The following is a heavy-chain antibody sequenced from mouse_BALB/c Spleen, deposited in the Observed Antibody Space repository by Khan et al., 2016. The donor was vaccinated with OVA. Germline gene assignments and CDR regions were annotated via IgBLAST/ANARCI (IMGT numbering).Heavy chain of an antibody. D-gene: IGHD1-1*01. Sequence: VQLKESGPGLVKPSQSLSLTCTVTGYSITSDYAWNWIRQFPGNKLEWMGYISYSGRTSYNPSLKSRISITRDTSKNQFFLQLTSVTTEDTATYYCARSGTITTVVATDFDYWGQGTTRTVTS. V-gene: IGHV3-2*02. CDR3: ARSGTITTVVATDFDY. CDR1: GYSITSDYA. CDR2: ISYSGRT. J-gene: IGHJ2*01.